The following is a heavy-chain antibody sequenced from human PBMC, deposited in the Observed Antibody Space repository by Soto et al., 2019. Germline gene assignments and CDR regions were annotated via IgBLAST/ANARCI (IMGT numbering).Heavy chain of an antibody. CDR3: ARADDYGDYGPKYDFDY. CDR2: IIPIFGTA. D-gene: IGHD4-17*01. V-gene: IGHV1-69*12. Sequence: QVQLVQSGAEVKKPGSSVKVSCKASGGTFSSYAISWVRQAPGQGLEWMGGIIPIFGTANYAQKFQGRVTITAXXSXSXXYMELSSLRSEDTAVYYCARADDYGDYGPKYDFDYWGQGTLVTVSS. J-gene: IGHJ4*02. CDR1: GGTFSSYA.